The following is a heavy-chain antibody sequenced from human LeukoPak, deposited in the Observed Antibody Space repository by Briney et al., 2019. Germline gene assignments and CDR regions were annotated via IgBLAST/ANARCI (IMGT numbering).Heavy chain of an antibody. CDR3: AIRYSSSWTTDSFDI. J-gene: IGHJ3*02. CDR1: GGSISSYY. V-gene: IGHV4-59*08. Sequence: SETLSLTCTVSGGSISSYYWSWIRQPPGRGLEWIGYIYYSGSTNYNPSLKSRVTISVDTSKNQFSLKLSSVTAADTAVYYCAIRYSSSWTTDSFDIWGQGTMVTVSS. CDR2: IYYSGST. D-gene: IGHD6-13*01.